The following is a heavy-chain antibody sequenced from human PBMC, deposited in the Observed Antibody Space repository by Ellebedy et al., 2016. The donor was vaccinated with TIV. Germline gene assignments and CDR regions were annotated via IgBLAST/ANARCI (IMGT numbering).Heavy chain of an antibody. J-gene: IGHJ4*02. CDR1: GFTFSSYS. D-gene: IGHD3-22*01. V-gene: IGHV3-21*01. Sequence: PGGSLRPSCAASGFTFSSYSTNWVRQAPGKALEWVSSITSSSSYIYYADSVKGRFTISRDNAKNSLYLQMKSLRAEDTAVYYCARDPTEYYYDSSGYCFFDFWGQGTLVTVSS. CDR2: ITSSSSYI. CDR3: ARDPTEYYYDSSGYCFFDF.